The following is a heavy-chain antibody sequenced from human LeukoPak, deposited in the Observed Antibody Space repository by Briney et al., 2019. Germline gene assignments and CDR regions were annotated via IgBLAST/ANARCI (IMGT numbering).Heavy chain of an antibody. CDR1: GGSISSYY. Sequence: PSETLSLTCTVSGGSISSYYWSWIRQPPGKGLEWIGYIYYSGSTNYNPSLKSRVTISVDTSKNQFSLKLSSVTAADTAVYYCAREGSPFYYYYMDVWGKGTTVTVSS. V-gene: IGHV4-59*01. CDR2: IYYSGST. J-gene: IGHJ6*03. CDR3: AREGSPFYYYYMDV. D-gene: IGHD2-15*01.